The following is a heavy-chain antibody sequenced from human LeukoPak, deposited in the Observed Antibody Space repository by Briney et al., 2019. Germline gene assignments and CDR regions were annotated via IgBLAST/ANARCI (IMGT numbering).Heavy chain of an antibody. CDR1: GFTFSSYG. V-gene: IGHV3-30*02. J-gene: IGHJ4*02. Sequence: GGSPRLSCAASGFTFSSYGMHWVRQAPPKGRAWVAFVRFDGSNNYYADSAKGRFTTTRDNSKNTLYLQMNSLRAEDTAVYYCAKEEGYWGQGTLVTVSS. CDR2: VRFDGSNN. CDR3: AKEEGY.